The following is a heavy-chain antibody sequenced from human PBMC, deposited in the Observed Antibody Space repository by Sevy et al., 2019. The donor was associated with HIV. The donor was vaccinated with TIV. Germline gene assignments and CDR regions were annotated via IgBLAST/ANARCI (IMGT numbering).Heavy chain of an antibody. CDR2: IYYSGST. J-gene: IGHJ4*02. Sequence: SETLSLTCTVSGGSISSYYWSWIRQPPGKGLEWIGYIYYSGSTNYNPSLKSRVTISVDTSKNQFSLKLSSVTAADTAVYYCARVKVLGYYDSSGYFDYWGQGTLVTVSS. V-gene: IGHV4-59*13. CDR1: GGSISSYY. CDR3: ARVKVLGYYDSSGYFDY. D-gene: IGHD3-22*01.